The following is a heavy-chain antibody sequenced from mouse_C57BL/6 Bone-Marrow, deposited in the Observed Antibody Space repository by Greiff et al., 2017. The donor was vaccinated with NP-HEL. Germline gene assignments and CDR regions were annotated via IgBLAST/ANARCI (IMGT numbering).Heavy chain of an antibody. Sequence: VKLMESGAELVRPGASVTLSCKASGYTFTDYEMHWVKQTPVHGLEWIGAIDPETGGTAYNQKFKGKAILTADKSSSTAYMELRSLTSEDSAVYYCTRLDEGMDYWGQGTSVTVSS. CDR3: TRLDEGMDY. CDR1: GYTFTDYE. CDR2: IDPETGGT. V-gene: IGHV1-15*01. J-gene: IGHJ4*01.